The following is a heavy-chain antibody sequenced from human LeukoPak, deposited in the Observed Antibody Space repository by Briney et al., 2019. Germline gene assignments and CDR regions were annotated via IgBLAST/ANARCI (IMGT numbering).Heavy chain of an antibody. CDR3: ARGGNDILTGYQYNWFDP. V-gene: IGHV1-69*13. Sequence: GASVKVSCKASGGTFSSYAISWVRQAPGQGLEWMGGIIPIFGTANYAQKSQGRVTITADESTSTAYMELSSLRSEDTAVYYCARGGNDILTGYQYNWFDPWGQGTLVTVSS. CDR1: GGTFSSYA. D-gene: IGHD3-9*01. CDR2: IIPIFGTA. J-gene: IGHJ5*02.